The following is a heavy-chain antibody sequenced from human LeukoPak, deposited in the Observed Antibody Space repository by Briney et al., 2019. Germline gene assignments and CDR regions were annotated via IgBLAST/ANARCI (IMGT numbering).Heavy chain of an antibody. D-gene: IGHD3-10*01. CDR2: IWYDGSNK. CDR1: GFTFSSYG. J-gene: IGHJ4*02. CDR3: AKDGLLWFGGYYYFDY. V-gene: IGHV3-33*06. Sequence: GALRLSCAASGFTFSSYGMHWVRQAPGKGLEWVAVIWYDGSNKYYADSVKGRFTISRDNSKNTLYLQMNSLRAEDTAVYYCAKDGLLWFGGYYYFDYWGQGTLVTVSS.